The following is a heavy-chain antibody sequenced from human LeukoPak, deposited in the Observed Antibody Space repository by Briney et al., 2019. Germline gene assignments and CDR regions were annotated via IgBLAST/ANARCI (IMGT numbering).Heavy chain of an antibody. CDR2: ISGSGGST. D-gene: IGHD4-23*01. V-gene: IGHV3-23*01. Sequence: PGGSLRLSCAASGFTFSSYAMSWVRQAPGKGLEWVSAISGSGGSTYYADSVKGRFTISRDNSKNTLYLQMNSLRAEDTAVYYCARGGGNSRGYFDYWGQGTLVTVSS. CDR1: GFTFSSYA. J-gene: IGHJ4*02. CDR3: ARGGGNSRGYFDY.